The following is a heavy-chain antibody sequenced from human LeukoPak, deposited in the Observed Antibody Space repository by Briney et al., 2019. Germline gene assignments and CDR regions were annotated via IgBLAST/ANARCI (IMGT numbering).Heavy chain of an antibody. D-gene: IGHD3-22*01. CDR1: GYSISSGYY. CDR3: ARSPISMIVGHYYYYMDV. CDR2: IYHSGST. V-gene: IGHV4-38-2*02. J-gene: IGHJ6*03. Sequence: SETLSLTCTVSGYSISSGYYWGWIRQPPGKGLEWIGSIYHSGSTYYNPSLKSRVTISVDTSKNQFSLNLSSVTGADTAVYYCARSPISMIVGHYYYYMDVWGKGTTVTVSS.